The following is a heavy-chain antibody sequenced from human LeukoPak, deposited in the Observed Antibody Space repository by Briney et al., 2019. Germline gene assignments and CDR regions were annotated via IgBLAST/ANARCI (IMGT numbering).Heavy chain of an antibody. D-gene: IGHD3-10*01. J-gene: IGHJ3*02. CDR1: GVTFSSDA. CDR3: AKDCGVRGFYDAFDI. Sequence: GGSLRLSCAASGVTFSSDAMSWVRQAPGNGLEWVSAISGSGGSTYNADSVKSRFTISRDNSKNTLYLQMNSLRAEVTAVYYCAKDCGVRGFYDAFDIWGQGTMVTVSS. CDR2: ISGSGGST. V-gene: IGHV3-23*01.